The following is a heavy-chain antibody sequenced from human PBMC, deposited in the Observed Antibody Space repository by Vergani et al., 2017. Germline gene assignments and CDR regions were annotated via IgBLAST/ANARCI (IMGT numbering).Heavy chain of an antibody. D-gene: IGHD4-17*01. CDR1: GYSISSGYY. V-gene: IGHV4-38-2*01. CDR2: IYHSGST. CDR3: ARQGYDYGDYGDGMYYYYGMDV. J-gene: IGHJ6*02. Sequence: QVQLQESGPGLVKPSETLSLTCAVSGYSISSGYYWGWIRQPPGKGLEWIGNIYHSGSTYYNPSLKSRVTISVDTSKNQFSLKLSSVTAADTAVYYCARQGYDYGDYGDGMYYYYGMDVWGQGTTVTVSS.